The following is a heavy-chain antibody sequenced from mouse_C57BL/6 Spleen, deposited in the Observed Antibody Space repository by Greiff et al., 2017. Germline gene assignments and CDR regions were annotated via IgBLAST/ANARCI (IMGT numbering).Heavy chain of an antibody. J-gene: IGHJ1*03. CDR2: SSNNANDSTT. CDR3: ESEAGDGYFDV. D-gene: IGHD2-13*01. V-gene: IGHV7-1*01. Sequence: EVQGVESGGGLVQSGRSLRLSCATSGFTFSDFYMAWVRQAPGKGLEWIAASSNNANDSTTAYSASVKVRFIVSRDTSQLILHLQMNAMRAEDTARYYCESEAGDGYFDVWGTGTTVTVSS. CDR1: GFTFSDFY.